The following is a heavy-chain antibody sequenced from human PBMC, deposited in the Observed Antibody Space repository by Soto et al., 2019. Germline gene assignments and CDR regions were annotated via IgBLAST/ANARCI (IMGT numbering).Heavy chain of an antibody. CDR3: ATGTGELLTLDP. Sequence: SETLSLTCAVSGHSIYSNYWWGWIRQSPGKGLEWIGYIYYTGTTYYNPSPNSRVTMSVDTTKNHFSLKLTAVTAADTAMYYCATGTGELLTLDPWGRGTLVTVPS. D-gene: IGHD1-1*01. J-gene: IGHJ5*02. CDR2: IYYTGTT. V-gene: IGHV4-28*03. CDR1: GHSIYSNYW.